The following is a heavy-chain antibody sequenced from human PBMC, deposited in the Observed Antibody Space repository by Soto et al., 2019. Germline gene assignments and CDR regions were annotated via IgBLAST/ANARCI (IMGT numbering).Heavy chain of an antibody. CDR2: INAGGTSI. D-gene: IGHD3-10*01. CDR3: ARAGSYRFDY. Sequence: EVQLVESGGTLVQPGGSLRLSCVGSGFSFSSYWVHWVRQPPGKGLEWVSRINAGGTSISYADSVKGRFTISRDNAKNTLHLQMDGLGVDDTAVYYCARAGSYRFDYWGLGTLVTVSS. CDR1: GFSFSSYW. V-gene: IGHV3-74*01. J-gene: IGHJ4*02.